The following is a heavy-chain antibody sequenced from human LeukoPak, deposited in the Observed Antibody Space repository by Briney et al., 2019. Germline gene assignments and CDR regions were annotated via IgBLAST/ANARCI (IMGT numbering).Heavy chain of an antibody. CDR1: GYTFTSYG. CDR2: ISAYNGNT. V-gene: IGHV1-18*01. J-gene: IGHJ6*02. CDR3: ARAVPYSNYVNYYGMDV. Sequence: ASVKVSCKASGYTFTSYGISWVRQAPGQGLEWMGWISAYNGNTNYAQKLQGRVTMTTDTSTSTAYMELRSLRSDDTAVYYCARAVPYSNYVNYYGMDVWGQGTTVTVPS. D-gene: IGHD4-11*01.